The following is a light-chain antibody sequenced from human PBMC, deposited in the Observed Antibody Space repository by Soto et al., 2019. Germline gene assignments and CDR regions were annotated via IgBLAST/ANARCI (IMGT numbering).Light chain of an antibody. CDR2: EVS. CDR3: SSYTSSSSLD. V-gene: IGLV2-14*01. CDR1: STDVGGYNY. Sequence: QSVLTQPPSASGSAGQSVTISCTGTSTDVGGYNYVSWYQQHPGKAPKLMIYEVSNRPSGVSNRFSGSKSGNTASLTISGLQAEDEADYYCSSYTSSSSLDFGTGTKV. J-gene: IGLJ1*01.